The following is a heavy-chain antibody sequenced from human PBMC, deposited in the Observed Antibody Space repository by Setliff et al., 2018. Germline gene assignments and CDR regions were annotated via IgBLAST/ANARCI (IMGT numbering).Heavy chain of an antibody. D-gene: IGHD3-10*01. CDR3: TRAELLWFGGFDP. J-gene: IGHJ5*02. CDR2: MNPNSGNT. V-gene: IGHV1-8*02. CDR1: GYTFTSYD. Sequence: ASVKVSCKASGYTFTSYDINWVRQATGQGLEWMGWMNPNSGNTGYAQKFQGRVTMTRNTSISTAYMELSSLRSEDTAVYYCTRAELLWFGGFDPWGQGTLVTVSS.